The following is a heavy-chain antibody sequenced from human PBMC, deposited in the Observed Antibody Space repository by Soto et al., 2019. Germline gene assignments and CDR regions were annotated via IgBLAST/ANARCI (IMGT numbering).Heavy chain of an antibody. CDR1: GGSISSGGYS. CDR3: ARDHPHSYGVYYFDY. CDR2: IYHSGST. D-gene: IGHD5-18*01. Sequence: SETLSLACAVSGGSISSGGYSWSWIRQPPGKGLEWIGYIYHSGSTHYNPSLKSRVTISVDRSKNQFSLKLSSVTAADTAVYYCARDHPHSYGVYYFDYWGQGTPVTVSS. J-gene: IGHJ4*02. V-gene: IGHV4-30-2*01.